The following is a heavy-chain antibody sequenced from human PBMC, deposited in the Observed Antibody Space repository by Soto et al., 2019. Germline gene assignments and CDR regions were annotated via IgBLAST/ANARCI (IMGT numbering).Heavy chain of an antibody. J-gene: IGHJ5*02. CDR1: GGSISSSSYY. V-gene: IGHV4-39*01. CDR3: ARSDEVNWFDP. CDR2: IYYSGST. Sequence: ASETLSLTCTVSGGSISSSSYYWGWIRQPPGKGLEWIGSIYYSGSTYYNPSLKSRVTISVDTSKNQFSLKLSSVTAADTAVYYCARSDEVNWFDPWGQGTLVTVSS.